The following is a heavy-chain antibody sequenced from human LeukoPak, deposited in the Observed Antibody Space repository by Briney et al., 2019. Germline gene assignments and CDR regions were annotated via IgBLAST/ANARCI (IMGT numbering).Heavy chain of an antibody. CDR1: GGSISSYY. D-gene: IGHD4-11*01. V-gene: IGHV4-59*01. CDR2: IYYSGST. J-gene: IGHJ4*02. CDR3: ARVRPNDYSNYPLDY. Sequence: SETLSLTCTVSGGSISSYYWSWIRQPPGKGLEWIGYIYYSGSTNYNPSLKSRVTISVDTSKNQFSLKLSSVTAADTAVYYCARVRPNDYSNYPLDYWGQGTLVTVSS.